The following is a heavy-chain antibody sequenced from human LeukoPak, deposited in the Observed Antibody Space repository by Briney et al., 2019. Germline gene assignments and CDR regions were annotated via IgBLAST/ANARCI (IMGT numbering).Heavy chain of an antibody. D-gene: IGHD6-6*01. CDR1: GYTFTSYG. CDR2: ISAYNGNT. J-gene: IGHJ6*02. CDR3: ARDGPRSSSSNYYYYGMDV. V-gene: IGHV1-18*01. Sequence: ASVKVSRKASGYTFTSYGISWVRQAPGQGLEWMGWISAYNGNTNYAQKLQGRVTMTTDTSTSTAYMELRSLRSDDTAVYYCARDGPRSSSSNYYYYGMDVWGQGTTVTVSS.